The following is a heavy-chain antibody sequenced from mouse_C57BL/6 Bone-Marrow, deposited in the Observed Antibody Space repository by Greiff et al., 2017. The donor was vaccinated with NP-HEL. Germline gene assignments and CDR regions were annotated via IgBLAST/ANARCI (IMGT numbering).Heavy chain of an antibody. D-gene: IGHD1-1*01. J-gene: IGHJ3*01. Sequence: VMLVESGAELARPGASVKLSCKASGYTFTSYGISWVKQRTGQGLEWIGEIYPRSGNTYYNEKFKGKATLTADKSSSTAYMELRSLTSEDSAVYFCARWGGSSYVGFAYWGQGTLVTVSA. CDR3: ARWGGSSYVGFAY. CDR1: GYTFTSYG. CDR2: IYPRSGNT. V-gene: IGHV1-81*01.